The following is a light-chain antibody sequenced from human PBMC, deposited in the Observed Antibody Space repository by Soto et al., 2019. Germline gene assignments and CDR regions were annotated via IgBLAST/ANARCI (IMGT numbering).Light chain of an antibody. CDR1: QGIGSY. J-gene: IGKJ2*01. V-gene: IGKV1-9*01. Sequence: DIQLTQSPSFLSASVGDRVTITCRASQGIGSYLAWYQQKPGKAPNLLIYVASTLQNGVPSRFSGSGSGTLCTLTVSILRPEDFATYYCQQVIRYPYTFGQGTKLEIK. CDR3: QQVIRYPYT. CDR2: VAS.